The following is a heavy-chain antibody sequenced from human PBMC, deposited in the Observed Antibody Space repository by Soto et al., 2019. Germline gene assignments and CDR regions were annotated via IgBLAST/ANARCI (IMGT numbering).Heavy chain of an antibody. CDR3: ARDLLDTAMALDY. CDR1: GFTFSSYS. J-gene: IGHJ4*02. D-gene: IGHD5-18*01. V-gene: IGHV3-21*01. Sequence: GGSLRLSCAASGFTFSSYSMNWVRQAPGKGLEWVSSISSSSSYIYYADSVKGRFTISRDNAKNSLYLQMNSLRAEDTAVYYCARDLLDTAMALDYWGQGTLVTVSS. CDR2: ISSSSSYI.